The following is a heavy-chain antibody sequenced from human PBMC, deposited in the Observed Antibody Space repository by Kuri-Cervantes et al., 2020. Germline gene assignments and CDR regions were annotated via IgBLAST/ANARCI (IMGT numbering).Heavy chain of an antibody. D-gene: IGHD6-19*01. CDR1: GFTFSSYA. V-gene: IGHV3-30-3*01. CDR3: ARLSSGWHPDY. Sequence: GGSLRLSCAASGFTFSSYAMHWVRQAPGKGLEWVAVISYDGSNKYYADSVKGRFTISRDNSKNTLYLQMNCLRAEDTAVYYCARLSSGWHPDYWGQGTLVTVSS. CDR2: ISYDGSNK. J-gene: IGHJ4*02.